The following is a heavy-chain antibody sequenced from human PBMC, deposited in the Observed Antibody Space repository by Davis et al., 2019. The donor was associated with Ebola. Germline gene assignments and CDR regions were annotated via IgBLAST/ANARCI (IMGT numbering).Heavy chain of an antibody. Sequence: SETLSLTCAVYGGSFSGFFWSWIRQPPGKGLEWIGEINHSGNTHYNPSLKSRVAISVDASKNQFSLRLSSVTAAETAMYYCARVQVGVLDWGQGNLVTVSS. D-gene: IGHD3-22*01. V-gene: IGHV4-34*01. CDR3: ARVQVGVLD. J-gene: IGHJ4*02. CDR1: GGSFSGFF. CDR2: INHSGNT.